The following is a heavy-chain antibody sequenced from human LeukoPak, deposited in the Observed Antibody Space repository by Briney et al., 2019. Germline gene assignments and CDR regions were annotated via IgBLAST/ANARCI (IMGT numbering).Heavy chain of an antibody. CDR3: AKDPSIAVAGTGPSGH. V-gene: IGHV3-30*18. Sequence: SYDGSNKYYADSVKGRFTISRDNSKNTLYLQMNSLRAEDTAVYYCAKDPSIAVAGTGPSGHWGQGTLVTVSS. J-gene: IGHJ1*01. CDR2: SYDGSNK. D-gene: IGHD6-19*01.